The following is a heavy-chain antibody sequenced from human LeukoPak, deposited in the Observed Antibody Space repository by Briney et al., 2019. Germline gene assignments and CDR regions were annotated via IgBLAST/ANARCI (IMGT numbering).Heavy chain of an antibody. Sequence: GGSLRLSCAASGFTFSSYAMSWVRQAPGKGLEWVSAISGSGGSTYYADSVKGRFTISRDNSKNTLYLQMDSLRAEDTAVYYCARGTTIVGATDYWGQGTLVTVSS. CDR1: GFTFSSYA. CDR3: ARGTTIVGATDY. CDR2: ISGSGGST. J-gene: IGHJ4*02. D-gene: IGHD1-26*01. V-gene: IGHV3-23*01.